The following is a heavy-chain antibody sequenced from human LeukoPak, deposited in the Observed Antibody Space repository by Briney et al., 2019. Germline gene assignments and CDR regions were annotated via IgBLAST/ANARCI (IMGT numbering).Heavy chain of an antibody. J-gene: IGHJ4*02. V-gene: IGHV3-23*01. CDR1: GFTFSSYA. CDR3: AILPGYSSGWYEVNY. D-gene: IGHD6-13*01. Sequence: GGSLRLSCAASGFTFSSYAMSWVRQAPGKGLEWVSAISGSGGSTYYADSVKGRFTISRDNSGNTLYLQMNSPRAEDTAVYYCAILPGYSSGWYEVNYWGQGTLVTVSS. CDR2: ISGSGGST.